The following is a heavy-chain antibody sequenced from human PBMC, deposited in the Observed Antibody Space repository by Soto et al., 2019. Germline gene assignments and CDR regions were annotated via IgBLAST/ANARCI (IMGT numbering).Heavy chain of an antibody. Sequence: GASVKVSCKAPGYTFTSYGISWVRQAPGQGLEWMGWISAYNGNTNYAQKLQGRVTMTTDTSTSTAYMELRSLRSDDTAVYYCARDPPHSSSWYWVSYYYGMDVWGQGTTVTVSS. V-gene: IGHV1-18*01. CDR3: ARDPPHSSSWYWVSYYYGMDV. CDR2: ISAYNGNT. D-gene: IGHD6-13*01. J-gene: IGHJ6*02. CDR1: GYTFTSYG.